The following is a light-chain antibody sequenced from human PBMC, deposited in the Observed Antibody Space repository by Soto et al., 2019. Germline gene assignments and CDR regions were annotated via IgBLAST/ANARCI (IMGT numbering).Light chain of an antibody. CDR3: SSYTTSSTVV. CDR1: SSDVGAYGY. Sequence: QSVLTQPASVSGSPGQSITISCTGTSSDVGAYGYVSWYQQHPGKAPKLMIYEVSYRPSGVSNRFSGSKSGNAASLTISGVQAEDEADYYCSSYTTSSTVVFGGGTQLTVL. J-gene: IGLJ2*01. CDR2: EVS. V-gene: IGLV2-14*01.